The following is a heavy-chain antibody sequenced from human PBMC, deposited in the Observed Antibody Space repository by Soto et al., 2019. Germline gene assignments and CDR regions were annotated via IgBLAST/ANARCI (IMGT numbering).Heavy chain of an antibody. J-gene: IGHJ5*02. D-gene: IGHD2-21*01. CDR1: GGSFSGYI. CDR3: ARRAVVAVTGSLDNWLDP. V-gene: IGHV4-34*01. Sequence: SETLSLTCDVNGGSFSGYIWTWIRQTPGKGLQWIGQINHSGSANYNPSLKSRVTISVHTSKSQFSLELSSVTAADTAVYYCARRAVVAVTGSLDNWLDPWGQGILVT. CDR2: INHSGSA.